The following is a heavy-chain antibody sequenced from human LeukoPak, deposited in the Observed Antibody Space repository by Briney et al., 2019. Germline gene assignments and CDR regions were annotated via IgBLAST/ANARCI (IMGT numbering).Heavy chain of an antibody. D-gene: IGHD3-22*01. J-gene: IGHJ4*02. Sequence: PSETLSLTCTVSGGSISSYYWSWIRRPPGKGLEWIGYIYYSGITNYNPSLKSRVTISVDTSKNQFSLRLSSVTAADTAVYYCARHNYYDSSGYYPLGYWGQGTLVTVSS. CDR1: GGSISSYY. CDR2: IYYSGIT. V-gene: IGHV4-59*08. CDR3: ARHNYYDSSGYYPLGY.